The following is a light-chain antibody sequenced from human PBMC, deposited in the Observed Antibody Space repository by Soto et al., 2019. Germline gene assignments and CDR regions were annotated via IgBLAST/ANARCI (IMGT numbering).Light chain of an antibody. CDR1: QSFSSN. CDR2: GAS. Sequence: ESVMMPSPATLSVSQGERATLSCRASQSFSSNLAWYHQNHGQAPRLLIYGASTRATGIPARFSGSGSGTEFTLTISSLQSEDFAVYDCQQYDNWTSITFGQGTRLDI. J-gene: IGKJ5*01. V-gene: IGKV3-15*01. CDR3: QQYDNWTSIT.